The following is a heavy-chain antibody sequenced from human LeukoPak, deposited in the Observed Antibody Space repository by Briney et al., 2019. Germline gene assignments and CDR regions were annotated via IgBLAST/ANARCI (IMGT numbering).Heavy chain of an antibody. CDR1: GGSITSGDYN. CDR2: IYSSGST. V-gene: IGHV4-31*11. CDR3: ARDQYDVIDY. Sequence: KPSETLSLTCAVSGGSITSGDYNWSWIRQHPGKGLEWLGNIYSSGSTYYNPSLKSRLTISVDTSKNQFSLKLTSVTAADAAVYYCARDQYDVIDYWGQGTLVTVSS. D-gene: IGHD3-16*01. J-gene: IGHJ4*02.